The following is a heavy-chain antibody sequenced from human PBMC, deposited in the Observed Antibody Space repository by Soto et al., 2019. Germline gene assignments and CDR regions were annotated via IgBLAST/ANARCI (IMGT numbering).Heavy chain of an antibody. CDR1: GFTFSSYG. J-gene: IGHJ6*02. Sequence: SLRLSCAASGFTFSSYGMHWVRQAPGKGLGWVAVIWYDGSNKYYADSVKGRFTISRDNSKNTLYLQMNSLRAEDTAVYYCARDGDILTGSYGMDVWGQGTTVTVSS. D-gene: IGHD3-9*01. CDR2: IWYDGSNK. CDR3: ARDGDILTGSYGMDV. V-gene: IGHV3-33*01.